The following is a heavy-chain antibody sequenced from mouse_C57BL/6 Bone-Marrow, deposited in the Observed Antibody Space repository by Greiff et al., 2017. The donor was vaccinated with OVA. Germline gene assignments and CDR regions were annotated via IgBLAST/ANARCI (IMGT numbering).Heavy chain of an antibody. D-gene: IGHD2-2*01. CDR1: GYSITSGYD. Sequence: EVKVVESGPGMVKPSQSLSLTCTVTGYSITSGYDWHWIRHFPGNKLEWMGYISYSGSTNYNPSFKSRISITHDTSKNHFFLKLNTVTTEDAAAYYCAGGLWFYAMDDWGQGTSVTVSS. CDR3: AGGLWFYAMDD. J-gene: IGHJ4*01. V-gene: IGHV3-1*01. CDR2: ISYSGST.